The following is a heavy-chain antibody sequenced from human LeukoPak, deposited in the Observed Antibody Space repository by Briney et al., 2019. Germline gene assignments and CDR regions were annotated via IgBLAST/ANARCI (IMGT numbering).Heavy chain of an antibody. CDR3: AKDSSYDILTGYYLAGGAFDI. CDR2: ISYDGSNK. J-gene: IGHJ3*02. Sequence: GGSLRLSCAASGFTFSSYGMHWVRQAPGKGLEWVAVISYDGSNKYYADSVKGRFTISRDNSKNTLYLQMNSRRAEDTAVYYCAKDSSYDILTGYYLAGGAFDIWGQGTMVTVSS. V-gene: IGHV3-30*18. CDR1: GFTFSSYG. D-gene: IGHD3-9*01.